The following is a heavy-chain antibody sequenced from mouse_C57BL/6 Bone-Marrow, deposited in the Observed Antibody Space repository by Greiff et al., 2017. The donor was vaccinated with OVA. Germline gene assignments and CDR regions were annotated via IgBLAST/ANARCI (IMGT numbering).Heavy chain of an antibody. J-gene: IGHJ2*01. CDR1: GFTFSSYT. V-gene: IGHV5-9*01. CDR2: ISGGGGNT. CDR3: ARSYYSDY. Sequence: DVKLVESGGGLVKPGGSLKLSCAASGFTFSSYTMSWVRQTPEKRLEWVATISGGGGNTYYPDSVKGRFTISRDNAKNTLYLQMSSLRSEDTALYYCARSYYSDYWGQGTTLTVSS.